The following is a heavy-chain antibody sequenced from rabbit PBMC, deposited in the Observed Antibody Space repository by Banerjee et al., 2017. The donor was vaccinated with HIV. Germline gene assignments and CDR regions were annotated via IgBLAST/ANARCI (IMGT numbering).Heavy chain of an antibody. Sequence: QSLEESGGDLVKPGGSLTLTCKASGFSLSSGYDMCWVRQAPGKGLEWIGYVYTGSGVTWYADWVNGRSTISKASSTTVTLKLNSLTAADTATYFCARDLAGVIGWNFNLWG. CDR1: GFSLSSGYD. J-gene: IGHJ4*01. CDR3: ARDLAGVIGWNFNL. V-gene: IGHV1S40*01. CDR2: VYTGSGVT. D-gene: IGHD4-1*01.